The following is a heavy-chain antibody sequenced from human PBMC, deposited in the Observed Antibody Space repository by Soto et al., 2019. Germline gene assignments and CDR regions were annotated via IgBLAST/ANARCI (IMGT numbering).Heavy chain of an antibody. Sequence: GGSLRLSCAASGFTFSTYSMDWVRQAPGKGLEWVSSISSSSSYIYYADSVKGRFTISRDNAKNSLYLQMNSLRAEDTAVYYCAGVIAAGAPDYWGQGTLVTVSS. D-gene: IGHD6-13*01. J-gene: IGHJ4*02. CDR1: GFTFSTYS. CDR2: ISSSSSYI. V-gene: IGHV3-21*01. CDR3: AGVIAAGAPDY.